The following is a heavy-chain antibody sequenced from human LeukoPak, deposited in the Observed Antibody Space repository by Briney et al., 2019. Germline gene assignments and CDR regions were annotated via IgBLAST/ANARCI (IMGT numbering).Heavy chain of an antibody. CDR1: GGTFSSYA. CDR3: ARGKELGYCTNGVCPNWFDP. CDR2: IIPIFGTA. Sequence: SVKVSCKASGGTFSSYAISWVRQAPGQGLEWMGRIIPIFGTANYAQKFQGRVTITTDESTSTAYMELSSLRSEDTAVYYCARGKELGYCTNGVCPNWFDPWGQGTPVTVSS. J-gene: IGHJ5*02. V-gene: IGHV1-69*05. D-gene: IGHD2-8*01.